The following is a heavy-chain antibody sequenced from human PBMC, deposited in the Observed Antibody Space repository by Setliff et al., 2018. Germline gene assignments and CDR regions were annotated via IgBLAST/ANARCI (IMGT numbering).Heavy chain of an antibody. CDR3: AREQWLDPPGYYYTDV. J-gene: IGHJ6*03. Sequence: KPSETLSLTCTVSGGSISSYYWSWIRQPAGKGLEWIGHIDIGGSANYNPSLKSRVTMSIDTSKNQSSLKLNSVTAADMAVYYCAREQWLDPPGYYYTDVWAKGTTVTVSS. CDR2: IDIGGSA. CDR1: GGSISSYY. D-gene: IGHD6-19*01. V-gene: IGHV4-4*07.